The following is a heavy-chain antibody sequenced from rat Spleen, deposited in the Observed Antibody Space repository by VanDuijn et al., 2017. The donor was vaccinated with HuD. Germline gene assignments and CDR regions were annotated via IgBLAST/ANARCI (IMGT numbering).Heavy chain of an antibody. J-gene: IGHJ2*01. CDR1: GFTFNNYW. Sequence: EVQLVESGGGLVQPGRSMKLSCAASGFTFNNYWMTWIRQAPGKGLEWVATITSGGGNTYYPDSVKGRFTLSRDNAKSTLYLQMDSLRSEDTASYYCARQWYYFDYWGQGVMVTVSS. V-gene: IGHV5-25*01. CDR2: ITSGGGNT. CDR3: ARQWYYFDY. D-gene: IGHD1-12*02.